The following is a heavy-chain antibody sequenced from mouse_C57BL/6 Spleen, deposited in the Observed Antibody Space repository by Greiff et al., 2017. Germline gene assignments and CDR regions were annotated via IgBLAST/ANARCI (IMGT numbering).Heavy chain of an antibody. CDR2: INPNNGGT. CDR3: ARRGGYDGYYVWYFDV. J-gene: IGHJ1*03. CDR1: GYTFTDYN. Sequence: EVQLQQSGPELVKPGASVKIPCKASGYTFTDYNMDWVKQSHGKSLEWIGDINPNNGGTIYNQKFKGKATLTVDKSSSTAYMELRSLTSEDTAVYYCARRGGYDGYYVWYFDVWGTGTTVTVSS. D-gene: IGHD2-3*01. V-gene: IGHV1-18*01.